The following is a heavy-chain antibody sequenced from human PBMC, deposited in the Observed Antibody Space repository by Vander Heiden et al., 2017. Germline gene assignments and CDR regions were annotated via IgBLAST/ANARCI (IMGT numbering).Heavy chain of an antibody. CDR3: ARGIIAAAGTGDAFDI. V-gene: IGHV1-69*01. CDR1: GGTFSSYA. CDR2: IITIFGTA. J-gene: IGHJ3*02. D-gene: IGHD6-13*01. Sequence: QVQLVQSGAEVKKPGSSVKVSCKASGGTFSSYAISWVRQAPGQGLEWMGGIITIFGTANYAQKFQGRVTITADESTSTADMELSSLRSEETAVYYCARGIIAAAGTGDAFDIWGQGTMVSVSS.